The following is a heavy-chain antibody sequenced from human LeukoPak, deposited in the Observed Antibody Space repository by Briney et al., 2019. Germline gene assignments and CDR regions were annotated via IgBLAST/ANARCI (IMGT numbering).Heavy chain of an antibody. Sequence: NPGGSPRLSCAASGFTFTDAWMSWVRQAPGKGLEWVARIKNEIDGGTTDYAASVKDRFTISRDDSKSTLYLQMNSLKIEDTAVYYCSTARIGYWGQGTLVTVSS. CDR2: IKNEIDGGTT. V-gene: IGHV3-15*01. J-gene: IGHJ4*02. CDR3: STARIGY. D-gene: IGHD1-14*01. CDR1: GFTFTDAW.